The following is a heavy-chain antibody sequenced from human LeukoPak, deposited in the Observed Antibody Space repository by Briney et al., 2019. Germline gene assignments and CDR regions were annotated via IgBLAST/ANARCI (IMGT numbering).Heavy chain of an antibody. CDR1: GFTYSHYG. CDR2: IWSDATEK. CDR3: AKDAQRGFDYSNSLEY. V-gene: IGHV3-33*06. D-gene: IGHD4-11*01. Sequence: PGRSLRLSCAASGFTYSHYGMHWVRQAPGKGLEWVAVIWSDATEKYYGDAVKGRFTISRDNSRNTLYLQMNSLRVEDTAVYYCAKDAQRGFDYSNSLEYWGQGTLVTVSP. J-gene: IGHJ4*02.